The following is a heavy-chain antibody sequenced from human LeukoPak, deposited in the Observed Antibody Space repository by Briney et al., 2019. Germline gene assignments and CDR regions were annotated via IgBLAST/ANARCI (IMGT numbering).Heavy chain of an antibody. CDR3: ARRPIAAAGKDYFFDY. J-gene: IGHJ4*02. V-gene: IGHV5-51*01. D-gene: IGHD6-13*01. CDR2: IYPGDSDT. CDR1: GYRFTSYW. Sequence: GESLKISCKGSGYRFTSYWIGWVRQMPGKGLEWMGIIYPGDSDTRYSPSFQGQVTISADKSISTAYLQWSSLKASDTAMYYCARRPIAAAGKDYFFDYWGQGTQVTVSS.